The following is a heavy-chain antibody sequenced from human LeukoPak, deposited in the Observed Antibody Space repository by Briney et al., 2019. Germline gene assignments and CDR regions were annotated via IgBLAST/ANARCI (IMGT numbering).Heavy chain of an antibody. V-gene: IGHV3-15*01. D-gene: IGHD3-3*01. CDR2: IKSKTNGGTT. J-gene: IGHJ4*02. CDR3: STMSAIFGVVIPDY. CDR1: GSVFSDAW. Sequence: PGGSLRLSCAVSGSVFSDAWMSWVRQAPGKGLEWVGRIKSKTNGGTTDYAAPVKGRFSISRDDSKNTLFLQMYSLRTEDTGVYYCSTMSAIFGVVIPDYWGQGTLVSASP.